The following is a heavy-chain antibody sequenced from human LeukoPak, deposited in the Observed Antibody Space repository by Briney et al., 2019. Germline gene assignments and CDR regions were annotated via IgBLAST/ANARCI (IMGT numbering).Heavy chain of an antibody. D-gene: IGHD1-26*01. CDR1: GFTVSSNY. CDR2: IYSGGST. Sequence: PGGSLRLSCAASGFTVSSNYVSWVRQAPGKGLEWVPVIYSGGSTYYADSVKGRFTISRDNSKNTLYLQMNSLRAEDTAVYYCASDVGATYAFDIWGQGTMVTVSS. CDR3: ASDVGATYAFDI. V-gene: IGHV3-53*01. J-gene: IGHJ3*02.